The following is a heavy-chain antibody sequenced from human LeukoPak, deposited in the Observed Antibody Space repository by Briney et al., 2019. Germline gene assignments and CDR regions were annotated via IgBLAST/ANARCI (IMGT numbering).Heavy chain of an antibody. J-gene: IGHJ4*02. D-gene: IGHD3-22*01. CDR3: ARRGYDSSGYLDY. CDR1: GGSISSGGYY. CDR2: IYYSGST. V-gene: IGHV4-31*03. Sequence: SGTLSLTCTVSGGSISSGGYYWSWIRQHPGKGLEWIGYIYYSGSTYYNPSLKSRVTISVDTSKNQFSLKLSSVTAADTAVYYCARRGYDSSGYLDYWGQGTLVTVSS.